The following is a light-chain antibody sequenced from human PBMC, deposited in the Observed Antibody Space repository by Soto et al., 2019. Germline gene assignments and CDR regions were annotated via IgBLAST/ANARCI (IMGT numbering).Light chain of an antibody. V-gene: IGKV3D-20*02. CDR3: LQRGDWPT. CDR1: QSFHTNY. Sequence: EIVLTQSPGTLSLSPGERATLSCRASQSFHTNYLAWYQQRPGQAPRLLIYAASRRASGIPDRFSGSGSGTDFTLTISRLEPEDSAVYYCLQRGDWPTFGGGTRVE. J-gene: IGKJ4*01. CDR2: AAS.